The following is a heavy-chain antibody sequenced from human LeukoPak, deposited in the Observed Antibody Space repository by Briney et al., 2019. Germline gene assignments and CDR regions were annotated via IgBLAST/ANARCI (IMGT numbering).Heavy chain of an antibody. D-gene: IGHD3-16*01. J-gene: IGHJ3*01. V-gene: IGHV3-30*02. CDR3: VGGGAFDF. CDR2: IRYDGSNK. CDR1: GFTFNNYG. Sequence: PGGSLRLSCAASGFTFNNYGMHWVRQAPGKGLEWVAFIRYDGSNKYYADSVKGRFTISRDNSKNTLYLQMNSLRAEDTAVYYCVGGGAFDFWGQGTMVTVSS.